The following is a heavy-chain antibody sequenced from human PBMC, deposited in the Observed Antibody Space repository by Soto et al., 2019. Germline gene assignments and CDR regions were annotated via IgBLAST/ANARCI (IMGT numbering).Heavy chain of an antibody. V-gene: IGHV4-61*01. J-gene: IGHJ4*02. CDR3: AVLLAGGGGDGN. Sequence: QVQLQESGPGLVKPSETLSLTCTVSGASVNNRNYHWSWIRQPPGRGLEWIGQVQNGGTTEFDSTSLPSRLTFSIDASKNQFSLKLNSVTAADTAIYYCAVLLAGGGGDGNWGQGTLVTVSS. D-gene: IGHD3-10*01. CDR2: VQNGGTT. CDR1: GASVNNRNYH.